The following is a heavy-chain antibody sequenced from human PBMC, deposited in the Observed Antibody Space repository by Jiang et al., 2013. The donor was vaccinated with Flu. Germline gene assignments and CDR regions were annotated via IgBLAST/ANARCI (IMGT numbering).Heavy chain of an antibody. Sequence: VESGAEVRKPGASVKLSCKASGYTFIDYYIHWVRQAPGQGLEWMGWINPNSGGTDHSKKFQGRVTMTRDTSISTAYMELNGLTSDDTALYYCARGPTLSDWCSIGVDVWGHGTTVTVSS. D-gene: IGHD6-19*01. V-gene: IGHV1-2*02. CDR1: GYTFIDYY. CDR2: INPNSGGT. CDR3: ARGPTLSDWCSIGVDV. J-gene: IGHJ6*02.